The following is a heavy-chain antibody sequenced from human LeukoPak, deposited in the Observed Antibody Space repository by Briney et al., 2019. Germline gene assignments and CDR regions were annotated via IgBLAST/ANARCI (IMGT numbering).Heavy chain of an antibody. J-gene: IGHJ3*02. Sequence: GGSLRLSCAASGFTFSSYWMHWGRQAPGKRLLWVSRINSDVSSTSYADSVKGRFTISRDNAKNTLYLQMNSLRAEDTAVYHAASAIRYFDWLLPDDAFDIWGQGTMVTVPS. V-gene: IGHV3-74*01. CDR1: GFTFSSYW. CDR2: INSDVSST. D-gene: IGHD3-9*01. CDR3: ASAIRYFDWLLPDDAFDI.